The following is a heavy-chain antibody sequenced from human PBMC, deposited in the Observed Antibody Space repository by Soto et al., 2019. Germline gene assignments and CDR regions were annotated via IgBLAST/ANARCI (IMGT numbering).Heavy chain of an antibody. D-gene: IGHD1-1*01. V-gene: IGHV3-33*01. CDR3: ARDSLLWNQNPDYFAY. Sequence: QVQLVESGGGVVQPGRSLRLSCAASGFTFSSYGMHWVRQATGKGMEWVAVIWYDGSNKYYADSVKGRFTISRDNSKNTLYLQMNSLIAEDTAVYYCARDSLLWNQNPDYFAYWGQGTLVTVSS. CDR2: IWYDGSNK. J-gene: IGHJ4*02. CDR1: GFTFSSYG.